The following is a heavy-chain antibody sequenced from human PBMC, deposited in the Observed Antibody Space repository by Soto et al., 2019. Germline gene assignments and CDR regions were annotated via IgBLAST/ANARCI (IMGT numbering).Heavy chain of an antibody. CDR3: ARVSHSSGFAPDY. J-gene: IGHJ4*02. CDR1: GGTFSSYA. CDR2: IIPIFGTA. Sequence: SVKVSCKASGGTFSSYAISWVRQAPGQGLEWMGGIIPIFGTANYAQKFQGRVTITADESTSTAYMELSSLRSEDTAVYYRARVSHSSGFAPDYWGQGTLVTVSS. D-gene: IGHD3-22*01. V-gene: IGHV1-69*13.